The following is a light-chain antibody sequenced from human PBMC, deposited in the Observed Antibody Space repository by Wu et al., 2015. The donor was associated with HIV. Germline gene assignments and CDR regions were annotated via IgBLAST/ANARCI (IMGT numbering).Light chain of an antibody. V-gene: IGKV3-15*01. CDR1: QSISGH. Sequence: EIVLTQFPATLSVSPGERATLSCRASQSISGHLAWYQQKPGQAPRLLIFGSFKRAPGVPGRFTGSGSGTEFTLTINNLQSEDVAEYFCQQYSKWPPRFGQGTKLEI. CDR3: QQYSKWPPR. J-gene: IGKJ2*03. CDR2: GSF.